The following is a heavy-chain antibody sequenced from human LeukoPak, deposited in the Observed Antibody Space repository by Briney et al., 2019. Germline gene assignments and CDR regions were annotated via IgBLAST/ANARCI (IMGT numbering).Heavy chain of an antibody. D-gene: IGHD5-12*01. J-gene: IGHJ6*04. Sequence: SVKVSCKASGGTFSSYAISWVRQAPGQGLEWMGVIIPIFGTANYAQKFQGRVTITADKSTSTAYMELSSLRSEDTAVYYCASPEGYSGYDHYYYGMDVWGKGTTVTVSS. V-gene: IGHV1-69*06. CDR2: IIPIFGTA. CDR1: GGTFSSYA. CDR3: ASPEGYSGYDHYYYGMDV.